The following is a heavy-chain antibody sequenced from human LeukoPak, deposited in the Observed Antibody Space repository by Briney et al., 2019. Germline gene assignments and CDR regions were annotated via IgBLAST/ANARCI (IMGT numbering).Heavy chain of an antibody. CDR3: ARDSGGVVPAALLF. CDR2: IYSGGST. Sequence: GGSLRLSCAASGFTVSSNYMNWVRQAPGKGLEWVSLIYSGGSTHYADSVKGRFTISRDNSKNTLYLQMNSLRAEDTAVYYCARDSGGVVPAALLFWGQGTLVTVSS. D-gene: IGHD2-2*01. J-gene: IGHJ4*02. CDR1: GFTVSSNY. V-gene: IGHV3-66*01.